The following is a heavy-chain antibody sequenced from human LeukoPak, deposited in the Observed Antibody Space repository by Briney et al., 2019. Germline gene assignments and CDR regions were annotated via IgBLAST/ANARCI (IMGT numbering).Heavy chain of an antibody. Sequence: PGASLRLSCAASGFIFRNYAMSWVSQAPGKGLEWVSAITGSGDTTYYADSVRGRFTISRDNSKNTLYVEMNTLRAEDTAVYYCAKWGDYDILTGYYVSDFWGQGTLVTVSS. CDR1: GFIFRNYA. CDR3: AKWGDYDILTGYYVSDF. V-gene: IGHV3-23*01. D-gene: IGHD3-9*01. CDR2: ITGSGDTT. J-gene: IGHJ4*02.